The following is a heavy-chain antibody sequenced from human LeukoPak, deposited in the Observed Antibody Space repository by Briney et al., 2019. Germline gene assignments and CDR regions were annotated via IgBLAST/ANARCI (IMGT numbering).Heavy chain of an antibody. CDR2: INHSGST. J-gene: IGHJ4*02. V-gene: IGHV4-34*01. D-gene: IGHD6-19*01. Sequence: SETLSLACAVYGGSFSGYYWSWIRQPPGKGLEWIGEINHSGSTNYNPSLKSRVTISVDTSKNQFSLKLSSVTAADTAVYYCARGPQGVAVAKIFDYWGQGTLVTVSS. CDR1: GGSFSGYY. CDR3: ARGPQGVAVAKIFDY.